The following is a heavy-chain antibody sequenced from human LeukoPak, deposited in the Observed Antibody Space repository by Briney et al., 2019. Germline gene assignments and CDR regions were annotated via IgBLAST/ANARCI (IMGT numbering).Heavy chain of an antibody. V-gene: IGHV3-30*01. CDR3: LRARVTRGLGY. CDR2: VSFDGKIE. Sequence: PGTSLRLSCAASGFTFRHYSMHWVRQAPGKGLEWVAVVSFDGKIEYSADSVKGRFSISSDNSNSTLYLQMDSLRPDDTGLYYCLRARVTRGLGYWGQGTPVTVS. J-gene: IGHJ4*02. CDR1: GFTFRHYS. D-gene: IGHD3-16*01.